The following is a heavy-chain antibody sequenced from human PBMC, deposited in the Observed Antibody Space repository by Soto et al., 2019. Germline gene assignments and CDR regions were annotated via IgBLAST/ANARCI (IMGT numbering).Heavy chain of an antibody. J-gene: IGHJ3*02. CDR3: ARKFGRSSGGAFDI. V-gene: IGHV4-30-2*01. CDR1: GGSISSGGYS. D-gene: IGHD6-25*01. Sequence: QLQLQESGSGLVKPSQTLSLTCAVSGGSISSGGYSWSWIRQPPGKGLEWIGYIYHSGSTYYNPSLKRRVTISLDRSKNQFSLKVSSVTAADTAVYYCARKFGRSSGGAFDIWGQGTMVTVSS. CDR2: IYHSGST.